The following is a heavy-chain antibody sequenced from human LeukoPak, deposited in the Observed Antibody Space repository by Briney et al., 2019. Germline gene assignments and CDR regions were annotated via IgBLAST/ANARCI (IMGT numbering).Heavy chain of an antibody. CDR1: GFPLNVQT. CDR3: ARGGATRGRFEN. CDR2: MRQDGSEI. D-gene: IGHD1-26*01. J-gene: IGHJ4*02. Sequence: GGSLRLSCAASGFPLNVQTMSWVRQAPGKGLDWVASMRQDGSEIFYVDSVKGRFTISRDNPKNSLYLQMNSLRAEDTAVYYCARGGATRGRFENWGQGTLVTVSS. V-gene: IGHV3-7*01.